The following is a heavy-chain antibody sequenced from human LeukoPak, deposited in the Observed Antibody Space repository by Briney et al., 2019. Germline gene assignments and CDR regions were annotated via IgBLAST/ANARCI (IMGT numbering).Heavy chain of an antibody. CDR1: GGPFSGYY. D-gene: IGHD4-17*01. CDR3: ASRYGDYDNWFDP. Sequence: SETLSLTCAVYGGPFSGYYWSWIRQPPGKGLEWIGEINHSGSTNYNPSLKSRVTISVDTSKNQFSLKLSSVTAADTAVYYCASRYGDYDNWFDPWGQGTLVTVSS. V-gene: IGHV4-34*01. J-gene: IGHJ5*02. CDR2: INHSGST.